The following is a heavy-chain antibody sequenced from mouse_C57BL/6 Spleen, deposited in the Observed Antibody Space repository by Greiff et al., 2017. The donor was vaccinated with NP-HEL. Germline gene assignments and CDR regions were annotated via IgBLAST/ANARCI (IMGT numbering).Heavy chain of an antibody. Sequence: QVQLQQSGPGLVQPSQSLSITCTVSGFSLTSYGVHWVRQSPGKGLEWLGVIWSGGSTDYNAAFISRLSISKDNSKSQVFFKMNSLQADDTAIYYCARPSPHYYAMDYWGQGTSVTVSS. CDR1: GFSLTSYG. CDR3: ARPSPHYYAMDY. J-gene: IGHJ4*01. V-gene: IGHV2-2*01. D-gene: IGHD6-1*01. CDR2: IWSGGST.